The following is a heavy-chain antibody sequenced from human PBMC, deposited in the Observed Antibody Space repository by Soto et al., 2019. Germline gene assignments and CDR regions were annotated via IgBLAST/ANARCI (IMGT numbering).Heavy chain of an antibody. Sequence: SRPRPCVASLLTITIFGIHCVRQALGYGVAWVAVVSSDGGTTYYADYVKGRFTISRDNSKNTRYRQMDSLRPEDTAVYYCGKEVAVAGDLDYWGHGPMVTVSS. J-gene: IGHJ4*01. D-gene: IGHD6-19*01. CDR3: GKEVAVAGDLDY. CDR2: VSSDGGTT. CDR1: LLTITIFG. V-gene: IGHV3-30*18.